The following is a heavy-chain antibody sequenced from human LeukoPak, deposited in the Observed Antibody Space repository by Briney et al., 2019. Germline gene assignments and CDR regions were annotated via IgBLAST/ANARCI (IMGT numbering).Heavy chain of an antibody. CDR2: IIPIFGTA. V-gene: IGHV1-69*13. D-gene: IGHD3-22*01. CDR3: ARDEDYYDSSGYYASGY. Sequence: GASVKVSCKASGGTFSSYAISWVRQAPGQGLEWMGGIIPIFGTANYAQKFQGRVTITADESTSTAYMELSSLRSEDTAVYYCARDEDYYDSSGYYASGYWGQGTLVTVSS. CDR1: GGTFSSYA. J-gene: IGHJ4*02.